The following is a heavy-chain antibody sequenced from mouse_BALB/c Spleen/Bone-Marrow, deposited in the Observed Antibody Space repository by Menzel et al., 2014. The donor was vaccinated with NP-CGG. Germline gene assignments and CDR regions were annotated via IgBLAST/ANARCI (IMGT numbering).Heavy chain of an antibody. Sequence: EVKLVESGGDLVKPGGSLKLSCAASGFTFSSYGMSWVRQTPDKRLEWVATISSGGSYTYYPDSVKGRFTISRGNANNTLYLQMSSLKSEDSAMYFCARRGTTVQYYYPMDYWGQGTSVTVSS. CDR1: GFTFSSYG. CDR3: ARRGTTVQYYYPMDY. J-gene: IGHJ4*01. CDR2: ISSGGSYT. V-gene: IGHV5-6*02. D-gene: IGHD1-1*01.